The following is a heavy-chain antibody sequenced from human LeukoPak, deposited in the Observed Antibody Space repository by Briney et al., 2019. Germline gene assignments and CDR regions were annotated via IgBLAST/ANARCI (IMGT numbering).Heavy chain of an antibody. CDR2: INPNSGGT. V-gene: IGHV1-2*02. Sequence: ASVKVSCKTSGYMFSVYCIQWVRQAPGLGLEWMGWINPNSGGTNYAEKFKGRVTMTRDTSISTAYMEVTRLKSDDTAIYYCARDLGFDSWGQGTLVTVSS. CDR3: ARDLGFDS. D-gene: IGHD3-16*01. CDR1: GYMFSVYC. J-gene: IGHJ4*02.